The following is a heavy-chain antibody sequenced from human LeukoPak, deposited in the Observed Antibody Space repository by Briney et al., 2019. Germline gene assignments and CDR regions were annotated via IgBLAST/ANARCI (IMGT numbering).Heavy chain of an antibody. CDR2: ISSSRSYI. CDR1: GFTFSSYT. V-gene: IGHV3-21*01. D-gene: IGHD6-19*01. Sequence: GGSLRLSCAASGFTFSSYTMNWVRQAPGKGLEWVSSISSSRSYIHYADSVKGRFTISRDNAKNSLYLQMNSLRAEDTAVYYCARDPLDSSGWYAPSNWFDPWGQGTLVTVSS. J-gene: IGHJ5*02. CDR3: ARDPLDSSGWYAPSNWFDP.